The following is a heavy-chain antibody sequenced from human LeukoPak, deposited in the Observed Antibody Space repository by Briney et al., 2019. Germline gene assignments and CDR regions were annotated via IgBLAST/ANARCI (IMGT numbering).Heavy chain of an antibody. CDR3: TSARYGGNSDY. Sequence: GGSLRLSCAASGFTFSSNWTHWVRQAPGKGLVWVSRIASDGSSTDYADSVRGRFTISRDNAKNTLYLQMNSLRAEDTAVYYCTSARYGGNSDYWGQGTLVTVSS. CDR1: GFTFSSNW. D-gene: IGHD4-23*01. CDR2: IASDGSST. J-gene: IGHJ4*02. V-gene: IGHV3-74*01.